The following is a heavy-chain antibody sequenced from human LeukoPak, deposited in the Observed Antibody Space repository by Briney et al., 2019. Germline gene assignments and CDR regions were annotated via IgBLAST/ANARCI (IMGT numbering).Heavy chain of an antibody. J-gene: IGHJ4*02. CDR2: INWNGDST. CDR1: GFTFDDYG. Sequence: RPGGSLRLSCAASGFTFDDYGMSWVRQAPGKGLEWVSGINWNGDSTHYADSVKGRLTISRDNNKNSLYLQMNSLRTEDTALYYCAKDGYGDYDYCGQGTLVTVSS. D-gene: IGHD4-17*01. V-gene: IGHV3-20*04. CDR3: AKDGYGDYDY.